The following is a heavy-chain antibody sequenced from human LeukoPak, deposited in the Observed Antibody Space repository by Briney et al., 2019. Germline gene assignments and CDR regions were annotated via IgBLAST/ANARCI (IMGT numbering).Heavy chain of an antibody. V-gene: IGHV3-23*01. Sequence: GGSLRLSCAASVFTLSRYAMSWVPQAPGKGLEGVSAISGSGGSTYYADSVKGRFTISRDNSKNKLYLQMNSLRAEDTAVYYCAKPNYDFWSGYPDYWGQGTLVTVSS. CDR2: ISGSGGST. CDR3: AKPNYDFWSGYPDY. J-gene: IGHJ4*02. D-gene: IGHD3-3*01. CDR1: VFTLSRYA.